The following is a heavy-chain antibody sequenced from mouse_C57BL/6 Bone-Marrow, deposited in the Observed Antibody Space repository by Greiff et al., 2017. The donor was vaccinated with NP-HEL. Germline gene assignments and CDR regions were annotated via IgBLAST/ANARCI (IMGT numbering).Heavy chain of an antibody. CDR3: TAEDGYYEEYFDY. V-gene: IGHV14-4*01. CDR2: IDPENGDT. J-gene: IGHJ2*01. Sequence: VQLQQSGAELVRPGASVKLSCTASGFNIKDDYMHWVKQRPEQGLEWIGWIDPENGDTEYASKFQGKATITADTSSNTTYLQLSSLTSEDTAVYYCTAEDGYYEEYFDYWGQGTTLTVSS. D-gene: IGHD2-3*01. CDR1: GFNIKDDY.